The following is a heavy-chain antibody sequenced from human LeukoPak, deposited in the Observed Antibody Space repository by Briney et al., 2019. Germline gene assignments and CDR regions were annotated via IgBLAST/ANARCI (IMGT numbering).Heavy chain of an antibody. J-gene: IGHJ5*02. V-gene: IGHV4-30-4*02. CDR3: ASFVGYGGNSGWFDP. Sequence: SETLSLTCTVSGGSISSGNYYWSWIRQPPGKGLEWIGYIHYSGSTYYNPSLKSRVTISVDTSKNQFSLKLSSVTAADTAVYYCASFVGYGGNSGWFDPWGQGTLVTVSS. D-gene: IGHD4-23*01. CDR2: IHYSGST. CDR1: GGSISSGNYY.